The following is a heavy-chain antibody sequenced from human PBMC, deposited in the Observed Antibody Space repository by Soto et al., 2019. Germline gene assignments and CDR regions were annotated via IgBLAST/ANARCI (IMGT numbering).Heavy chain of an antibody. J-gene: IGHJ4*02. CDR2: INAGNGRE. D-gene: IGHD3-10*01. Sequence: QVQLEQSGAEVKKPGASVKVSCKTSGYTFTSYTLHWVRQAPGQGLEWMGWINAGNGREKYSQRSQDRGSLSTEKPAPPAYMELRSLRYEETAIYFCARGGGWVGEASFDSWGQGTLVTVSS. CDR1: GYTFTSYT. CDR3: ARGGGWVGEASFDS. V-gene: IGHV1-3*01.